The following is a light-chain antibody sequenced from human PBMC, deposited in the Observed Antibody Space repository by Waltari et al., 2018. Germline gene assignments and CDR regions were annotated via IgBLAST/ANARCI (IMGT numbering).Light chain of an antibody. J-gene: IGLJ2*01. CDR3: SSYAGSSKGV. CDR2: AVS. CDR1: SSDVGNYKR. Sequence: QSALTQPASVSGSPGQSITIPCTGTSSDVGNYKRVSWYQQPPGKAPKLMIYAVSTRPSGVSYRFSGSKSGDMASLTISGLQPEDEAEYFCSSYAGSSKGVFGGGTKVTVL. V-gene: IGLV2-23*02.